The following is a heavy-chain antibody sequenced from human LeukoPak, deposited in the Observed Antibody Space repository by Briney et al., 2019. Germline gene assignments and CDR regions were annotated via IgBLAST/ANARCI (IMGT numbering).Heavy chain of an antibody. CDR3: AKDRWSSSSGNYFDY. V-gene: IGHV3-23*01. CDR1: GFTFSSYA. D-gene: IGHD6-6*01. Sequence: PGGSLRRSCAASGFTFSSYAMSWVRQAPGKGLEWVSAISSSGGTTDYADSVKGRFTISRDNSKNTLYLQMNSLRAEDTAIYYCAKDRWSSSSGNYFDYWGQGTLVTVSS. J-gene: IGHJ4*02. CDR2: ISSSGGTT.